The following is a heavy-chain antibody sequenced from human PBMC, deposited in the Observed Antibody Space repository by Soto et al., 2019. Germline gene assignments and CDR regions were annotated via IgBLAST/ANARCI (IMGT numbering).Heavy chain of an antibody. CDR3: ARGDATKIVVTTYYAMDV. V-gene: IGHV1-69*12. CDR2: IIPVFGTP. Sequence: QVQLVQSGAEVKKPGSSVKVSCKASGGSLSNYGISWVRQAPGQGLEWMGAIIPVFGTPNYAQKFQDRVTITAAESTTTVYMEVRSLTSEDTAVYYWARGDATKIVVTTYYAMDVWGQGTTVTVSS. J-gene: IGHJ6*02. CDR1: GGSLSNYG. D-gene: IGHD3-22*01.